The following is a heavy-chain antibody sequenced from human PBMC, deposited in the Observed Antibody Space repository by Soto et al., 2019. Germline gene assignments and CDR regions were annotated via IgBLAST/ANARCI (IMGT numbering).Heavy chain of an antibody. Sequence: SVKVSCKASGGTFRSDAITWVRQAPGQGLEWVGRIIPIFGTTNYAQNLQGRVTISADKSTLTSYMELHSLTSDDTALYYCARDRTDSGYYTNWLDPWGQGTQVTVSS. CDR2: IIPIFGTT. V-gene: IGHV1-69*06. D-gene: IGHD3-22*01. J-gene: IGHJ5*02. CDR1: GGTFRSDA. CDR3: ARDRTDSGYYTNWLDP.